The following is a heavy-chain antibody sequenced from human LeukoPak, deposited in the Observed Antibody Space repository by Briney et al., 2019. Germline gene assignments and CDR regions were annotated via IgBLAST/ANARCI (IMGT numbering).Heavy chain of an antibody. CDR3: ARARSFGVDIVATMGPYYYGMDV. Sequence: ASVKVSCKASGYTFTGYYMHWVRQAPGQGLEWMGWINPNSGGTNYAQKFQGWVTMTRDTSISTAYMELSRLRSDDTAVYYCARARSFGVDIVATMGPYYYGMDVWGKGTTVTVSS. D-gene: IGHD5-12*01. J-gene: IGHJ6*04. CDR2: INPNSGGT. CDR1: GYTFTGYY. V-gene: IGHV1-2*04.